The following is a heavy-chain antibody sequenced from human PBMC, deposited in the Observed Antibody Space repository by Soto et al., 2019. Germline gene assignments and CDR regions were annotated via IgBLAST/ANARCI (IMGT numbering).Heavy chain of an antibody. D-gene: IGHD2-2*01. J-gene: IGHJ6*02. CDR2: ISGAIGRI. CDR3: AKGHTSENGHYSYYGMDV. CDR1: GFTFSNYG. Sequence: EVLLLESGGGLVQPGGSLRLSCVGSGFTFSNYGMSWVRQAPGKGLEWVSSISGAIGRIYWEDSEKGRFTISRDNSKNSVYLEVSGLRADDTAVYYCAKGHTSENGHYSYYGMDVWGQGTTVTVS. V-gene: IGHV3-23*01.